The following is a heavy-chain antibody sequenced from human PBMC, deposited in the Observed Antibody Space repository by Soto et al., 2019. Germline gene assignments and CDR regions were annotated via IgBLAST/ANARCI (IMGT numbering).Heavy chain of an antibody. D-gene: IGHD2-21*02. J-gene: IGHJ3*01. CDR2: IHNSGNT. CDR3: ARLQYTVVTPIDL. Sequence: SETLSLTCTVPGGSITKYYWTWIRQLPGKRLEWIAHIHNSGNTNSNPSLKSRVTISMDTSKNQISLRLTSVTAADTAMYYCARLQYTVVTPIDLWGQGTMVTVSS. V-gene: IGHV4-59*01. CDR1: GGSITKYY.